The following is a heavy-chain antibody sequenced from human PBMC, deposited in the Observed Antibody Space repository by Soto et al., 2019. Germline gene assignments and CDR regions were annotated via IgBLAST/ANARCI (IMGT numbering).Heavy chain of an antibody. V-gene: IGHV3-30*18. D-gene: IGHD1-26*01. CDR1: GFTFSSYG. CDR2: ISYDGSNK. Sequence: PGGSLRLSCAASGFTFSSYGMHWVRQAPGKGLEWVAVISYDGSNKYYADSVKGRFTISRDNSKNTLYLQMNSLRAEDTAVYYCAKDLIFSEESGSYRNNWFDPWGQGTLVTVSS. J-gene: IGHJ5*02. CDR3: AKDLIFSEESGSYRNNWFDP.